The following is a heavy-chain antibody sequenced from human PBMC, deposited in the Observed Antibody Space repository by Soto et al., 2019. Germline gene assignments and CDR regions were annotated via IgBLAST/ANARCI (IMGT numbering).Heavy chain of an antibody. CDR1: GFSLSTSGMC. V-gene: IGHV2-70*11. CDR2: IDWDDDK. D-gene: IGHD4-17*01. CDR3: ARIKTVTTLVYFDH. J-gene: IGHJ4*02. Sequence: SGPTLVNPTQTLTLTRTFSGFSLSTSGMCVSWIRQPPGKALEWLARIDWDDDKYYSTSLKTRLIISKDTPKNQVVLTMTNMDPVVTGTYYCARIKTVTTLVYFDHWGQGALVTVSS.